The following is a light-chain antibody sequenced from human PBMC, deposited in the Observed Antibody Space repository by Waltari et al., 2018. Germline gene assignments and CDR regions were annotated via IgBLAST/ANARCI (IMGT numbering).Light chain of an antibody. CDR1: SSDGASYNL. J-gene: IGLJ2*01. V-gene: IGLV2-23*01. Sequence: QSALTQPPSVSGSPGPSITISFTGTSSDGASYNLVSWYQHHPGKAPKLMIYVGSKRPSGVSNHCSGSKSGNTASLTISGLQAEDEADYYCCSYAGSNTVLFGGGTKLTVL. CDR3: CSYAGSNTVL. CDR2: VGS.